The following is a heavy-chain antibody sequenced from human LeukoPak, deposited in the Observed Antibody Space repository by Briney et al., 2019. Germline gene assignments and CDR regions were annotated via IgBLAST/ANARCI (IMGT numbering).Heavy chain of an antibody. J-gene: IGHJ5*02. CDR2: IYHSGST. V-gene: IGHV4-30-2*01. CDR3: ARGLLSSARLSWFDP. CDR1: GGSISSGGYS. Sequence: SETLSLTCAVSGGSISSGGYSWSWIRQPPGKGLEWIGYIYHSGSTYYNPSLKRRVTISVDRSKNQFSLKLSSVTAADTAVYYCARGLLSSARLSWFDPWGQGTLVTVYS. D-gene: IGHD2-15*01.